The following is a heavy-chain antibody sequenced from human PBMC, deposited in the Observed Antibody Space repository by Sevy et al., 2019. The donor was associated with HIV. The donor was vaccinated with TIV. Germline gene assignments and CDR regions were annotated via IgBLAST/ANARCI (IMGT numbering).Heavy chain of an antibody. D-gene: IGHD2-2*01. CDR3: ARAQYSIVVVPAADSTNRGLYGMDV. CDR1: GFTFSSYG. V-gene: IGHV3-33*01. J-gene: IGHJ6*02. Sequence: GGSLRLSCAASGFTFSSYGMHWVRQAPGKGLEWVAVIWYDGINKYYGDSVKGRFTISRDNSKNTVYLQMTNLRAEDTAVYYCARAQYSIVVVPAADSTNRGLYGMDVWGQGTTVTVSS. CDR2: IWYDGINK.